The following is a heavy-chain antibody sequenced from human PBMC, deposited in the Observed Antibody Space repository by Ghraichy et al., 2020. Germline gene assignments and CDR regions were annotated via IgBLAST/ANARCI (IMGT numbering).Heavy chain of an antibody. CDR1: GFTFSSYA. J-gene: IGHJ6*02. CDR3: AKERLTTVTTDVYYYYYGMDV. D-gene: IGHD4-17*01. Sequence: GGSLRLSCAASGFTFSSYAMSWVRQAPGKGLEWVSAISGSGGSTYYADSMKGRFTISRDNSKNTLHLQMNSLRAEDTAVYYCAKERLTTVTTDVYYYYYGMDVWGQGTTVTVSS. CDR2: ISGSGGST. V-gene: IGHV3-23*01.